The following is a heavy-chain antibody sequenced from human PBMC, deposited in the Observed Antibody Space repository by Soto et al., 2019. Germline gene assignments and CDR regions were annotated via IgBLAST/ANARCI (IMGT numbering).Heavy chain of an antibody. CDR3: ARDYRYSGYDSLRNYYYGMDV. D-gene: IGHD5-12*01. Sequence: PGGSLRLSCAASGFTFSSYWMSWVRQAPGKGLEWVANIKQDGSEKYYVDSVKGRFTISTDNAKNSLYLQMNSLRAEDTAVYYCARDYRYSGYDSLRNYYYGMDVWGQGTTVTVSS. J-gene: IGHJ6*02. V-gene: IGHV3-7*01. CDR1: GFTFSSYW. CDR2: IKQDGSEK.